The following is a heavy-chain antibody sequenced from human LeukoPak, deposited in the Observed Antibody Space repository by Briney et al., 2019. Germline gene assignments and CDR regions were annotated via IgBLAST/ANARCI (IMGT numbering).Heavy chain of an antibody. J-gene: IGHJ4*02. CDR1: GGSFSGYY. D-gene: IGHD6-13*01. Sequence: SETLSLTCAVYGGSFSGYYWSWIRQPPGKGLEWIGEINHSGSTNYNPSLKSRVTISVDTSKNQSSLKLSSVTAADTAVYYCARAPYSSHIDYWGQGTLVTVSS. CDR2: INHSGST. V-gene: IGHV4-34*01. CDR3: ARAPYSSHIDY.